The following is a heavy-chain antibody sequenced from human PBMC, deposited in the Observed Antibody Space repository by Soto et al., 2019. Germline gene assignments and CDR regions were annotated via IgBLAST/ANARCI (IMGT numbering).Heavy chain of an antibody. CDR1: GYTFTGYY. D-gene: IGHD3-3*01. CDR2: ISPDSVGT. CDR3: ALLFGVGIKGIDY. Sequence: QVQLVQSGAEVKKPGASMKVSCKASGYTFTGYYLHWVRQAPGQGLEWMGWISPDSVGTAYAEKFEDRVTMTRVTSLRTVYLELSRLRADDTALYYCALLFGVGIKGIDYWGQGTLVTVSS. V-gene: IGHV1-2*02. J-gene: IGHJ4*02.